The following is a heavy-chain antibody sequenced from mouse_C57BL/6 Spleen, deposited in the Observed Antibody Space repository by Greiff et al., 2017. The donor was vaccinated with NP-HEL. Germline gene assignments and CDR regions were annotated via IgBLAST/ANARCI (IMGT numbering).Heavy chain of an antibody. J-gene: IGHJ3*01. CDR1: GFTFSSYG. Sequence: EVKLVESGGDLVKPGGSLKLSCAASGFTFSSYGMSWVRQTPDKRLEWVATISSGGSYTYYPDSVKGRFTISRDNAKNTLYLQMSSLKSEDTAMYYCARLGDYDEEAWFAYWGQGTLVTVSA. CDR3: ARLGDYDEEAWFAY. CDR2: ISSGGSYT. V-gene: IGHV5-6*01. D-gene: IGHD2-4*01.